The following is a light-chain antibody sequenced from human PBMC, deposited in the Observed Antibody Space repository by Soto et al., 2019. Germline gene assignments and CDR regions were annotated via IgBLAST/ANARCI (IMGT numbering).Light chain of an antibody. CDR3: QQYNVWPLP. CDR1: QSVNSN. V-gene: IGKV3-15*01. CDR2: VAS. Sequence: EIVMTQSPVTLSVSPGDRATLSCRASQSVNSNLAWYQQKPGQTPKLLIYVASTRATGIPARFSGSGSGTEFTLTISSLQSEDFAVYDCQQYNVWPLPFGGGTKVEFK. J-gene: IGKJ4*01.